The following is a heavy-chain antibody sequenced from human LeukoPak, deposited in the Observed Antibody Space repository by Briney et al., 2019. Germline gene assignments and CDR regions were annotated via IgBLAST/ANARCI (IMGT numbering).Heavy chain of an antibody. D-gene: IGHD3-10*01. Sequence: GGSLRLSCAASGFTFSSHWMHWVRHAPGKGLVWVSRIKSDGSSPSYADSVRGRFTISRDNAKSTLYLQMNSLRAEDTAVYYCARDRGGDFDYWGQGTLVTVSS. CDR1: GFTFSSHW. CDR3: ARDRGGDFDY. CDR2: IKSDGSSP. V-gene: IGHV3-74*01. J-gene: IGHJ4*02.